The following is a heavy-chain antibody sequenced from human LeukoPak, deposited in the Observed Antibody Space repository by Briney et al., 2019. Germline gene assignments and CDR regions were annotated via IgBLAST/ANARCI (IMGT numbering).Heavy chain of an antibody. CDR1: GYTFTSYG. D-gene: IGHD3-10*01. J-gene: IGHJ3*02. CDR2: ISAYNGNT. Sequence: ASVKVSCKASGYTFTSYGISWVRQAPGQGLEWMGWISAYNGNTNYAQKLQGRVTMTTDTSTSTAYMELRSLRSDDTAVYYCARSGITMVQARLAGAFDIWGQGTMVTVSS. V-gene: IGHV1-18*01. CDR3: ARSGITMVQARLAGAFDI.